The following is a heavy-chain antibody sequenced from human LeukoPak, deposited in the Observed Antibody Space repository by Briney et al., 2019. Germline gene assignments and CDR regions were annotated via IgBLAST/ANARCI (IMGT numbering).Heavy chain of an antibody. CDR1: GFTFSSFA. CDR3: AKVTSAGSCYQSDY. D-gene: IGHD2-15*01. J-gene: IGHJ4*02. Sequence: PGGSLRLSCAASGFTFSSFAMSWVRQAPGTGLEWVSEITGNGGGTHYADSVEGRFTISRDNSKNTLYLQMNNLGAEDTAVYYCAKVTSAGSCYQSDYWGQGTLVTVSS. CDR2: ITGNGGGT. V-gene: IGHV3-23*01.